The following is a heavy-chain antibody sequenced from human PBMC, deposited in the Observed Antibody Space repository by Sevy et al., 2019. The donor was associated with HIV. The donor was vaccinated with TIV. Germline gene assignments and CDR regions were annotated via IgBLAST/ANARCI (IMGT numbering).Heavy chain of an antibody. CDR2: IRSKPYGGAT. CDR3: SRVPPPRLCSSASCYEGDYYYYGMDV. CDR1: GFTFGDYG. D-gene: IGHD2-2*01. Sequence: GGSLRLSCTTSGFTFGDYGMSWFRQAPGKGLEWIGFIRSKPYGGATEYAASVKGRFTISRDDSKSIASLQMSSLKTEDTALYYCSRVPPPRLCSSASCYEGDYYYYGMDVWGQGTTVTVSS. J-gene: IGHJ6*02. V-gene: IGHV3-49*03.